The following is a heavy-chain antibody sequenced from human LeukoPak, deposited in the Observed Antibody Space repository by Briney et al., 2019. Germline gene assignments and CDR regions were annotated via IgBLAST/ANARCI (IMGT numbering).Heavy chain of an antibody. D-gene: IGHD2-15*01. CDR3: ARGIVNWFDP. CDR1: GFTFSSYW. J-gene: IGHJ5*02. CDR2: IYYSGST. V-gene: IGHV4-31*02. Sequence: LRLSCAASGFTFSSYWMHWVRQHPGKGLEWIGYIYYSGSTYYNPSLKSRVTISVDTSKNQYSLKLSSVTAADTAVYYCARGIVNWFDPWGQGALVTVSS.